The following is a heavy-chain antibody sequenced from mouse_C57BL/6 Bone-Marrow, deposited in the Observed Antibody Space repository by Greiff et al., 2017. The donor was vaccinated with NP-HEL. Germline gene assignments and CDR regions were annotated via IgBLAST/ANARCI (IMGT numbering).Heavy chain of an antibody. J-gene: IGHJ1*03. D-gene: IGHD1-1*01. Sequence: EVQLVESGGGLVKPGGSLKLSCAASGFTFSDYGMHWVRQAPEKGLEWVAYISSGSSTIYYAATVKGRFTISRDNAKNTLFLQMTSLRSEDTAMYYCASEFYGSSSYWCFDVWGTGTTVTVSS. V-gene: IGHV5-17*01. CDR3: ASEFYGSSSYWCFDV. CDR1: GFTFSDYG. CDR2: ISSGSSTI.